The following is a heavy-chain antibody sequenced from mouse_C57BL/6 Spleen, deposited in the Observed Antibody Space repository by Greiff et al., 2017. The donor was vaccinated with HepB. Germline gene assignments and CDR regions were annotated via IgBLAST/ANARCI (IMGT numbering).Heavy chain of an antibody. V-gene: IGHV1-63*01. CDR1: GYTFTNYW. CDR3: ARKGGYDYDGDYAMDY. Sequence: VQLQESGAELVRPGTSVKMSCKASGYTFTNYWIGWAKQRPGHGLEWIGDIYPGGGYTNYNEKFKGKATLTADKSSSTAYMQFSSLTSEDSAIYYCARKGGYDYDGDYAMDYWGQGTSVTVSS. CDR2: IYPGGGYT. J-gene: IGHJ4*01. D-gene: IGHD2-4*01.